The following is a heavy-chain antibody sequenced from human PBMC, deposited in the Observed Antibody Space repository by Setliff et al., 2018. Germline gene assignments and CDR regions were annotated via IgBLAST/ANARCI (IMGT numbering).Heavy chain of an antibody. CDR2: IKSKADGGTA. CDR3: ATRLGDS. V-gene: IGHV3-15*01. CDR1: GFTFSDAW. J-gene: IGHJ4*02. Sequence: PGGSLRLSCAASGFTFSDAWMNWVRQAPGKGLEWVGRIKSKADGGTADFAAPVKGRFTISRDDSKNTMSLQMNSLKTEDTAVYFCATRLGDSWGQGTLVTVSS.